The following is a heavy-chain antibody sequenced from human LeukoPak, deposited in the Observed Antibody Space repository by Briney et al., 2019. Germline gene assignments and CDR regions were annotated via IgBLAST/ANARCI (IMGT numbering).Heavy chain of an antibody. Sequence: ASVKVSCKTAGYTFSSHGISWVRQAPGQGLEWMGWISANRGDTKFAQKFQGRVTMTTETSTNTAYMELRSLRFDDTAIYYCARDKRYAFDNWGQGTLVSVSS. CDR3: ARDKRYAFDN. J-gene: IGHJ4*02. CDR1: GYTFSSHG. CDR2: ISANRGDT. D-gene: IGHD3-9*01. V-gene: IGHV1-18*01.